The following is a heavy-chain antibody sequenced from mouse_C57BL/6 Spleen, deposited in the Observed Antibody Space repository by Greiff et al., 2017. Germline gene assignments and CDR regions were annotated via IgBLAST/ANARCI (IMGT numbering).Heavy chain of an antibody. J-gene: IGHJ2*01. Sequence: VQLKQSGAELMKPGASVKLSCKATGYTFTGYWIEWVKQRPGHGLEWIGEILPGSGSTNYNEKFKGKATFTADTSSNTAYMQLSSLTTEDSAIYYCARSSLIYDGYPNYFDYWGQGTTLTVSS. D-gene: IGHD2-3*01. CDR3: ARSSLIYDGYPNYFDY. V-gene: IGHV1-9*01. CDR1: GYTFTGYW. CDR2: ILPGSGST.